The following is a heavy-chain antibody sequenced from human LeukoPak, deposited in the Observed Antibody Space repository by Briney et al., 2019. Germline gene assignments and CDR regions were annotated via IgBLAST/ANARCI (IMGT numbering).Heavy chain of an antibody. D-gene: IGHD2-2*01. CDR3: ARAKWSTSCYDY. V-gene: IGHV4-34*01. Sequence: SETLSLTCAVYGGSFSGYYWSWIRQPPGKGLEWIGEINHSGSTNYNPSLKSRVTISVDTSKNQFSLKLSSVTAVDTAVYYCARAKWSTSCYDYWGQGTLVTVSS. J-gene: IGHJ4*02. CDR1: GGSFSGYY. CDR2: INHSGST.